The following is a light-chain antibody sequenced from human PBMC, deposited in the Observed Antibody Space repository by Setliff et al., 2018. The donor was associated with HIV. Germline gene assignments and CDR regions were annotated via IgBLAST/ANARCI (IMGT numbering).Light chain of an antibody. Sequence: QSALTQPASVSGSPGQSITISCTGTSSDVGGYNSVSWYQQHPGKAPKLMIYEVSNRSSGVSNRFSGSKSGNTASLTISGLQAEDEADYYCSSYTSSNTLVFGTGTKVTVL. J-gene: IGLJ1*01. CDR2: EVS. CDR1: SSDVGGYNS. V-gene: IGLV2-14*01. CDR3: SSYTSSNTLV.